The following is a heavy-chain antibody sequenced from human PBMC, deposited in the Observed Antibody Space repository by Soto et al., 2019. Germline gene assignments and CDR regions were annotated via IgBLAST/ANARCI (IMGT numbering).Heavy chain of an antibody. D-gene: IGHD3-22*01. V-gene: IGHV1-69*13. CDR3: ARGDATKIVVTTYYGMDV. CDR2: IIPVFGTP. Sequence: SVKVSCKASGGRLSNYGISWVRQAPGQGLEWMGAIIPVFGTPNYAQKFQDRVTITADESTTTVYMEVRSLTSEDTAVYYCARGDATKIVVTTYYGMDVWGQGTTVTVSS. J-gene: IGHJ6*02. CDR1: GGRLSNYG.